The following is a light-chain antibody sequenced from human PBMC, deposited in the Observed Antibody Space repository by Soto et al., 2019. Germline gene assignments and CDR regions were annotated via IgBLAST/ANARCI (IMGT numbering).Light chain of an antibody. Sequence: DIQMTQSPSSLAASVGDRVTITCQASQDISDYLNWYHQKPGKAPKFLIYDASYLETGVPSRFSGLGSGTDFTCTISSLQPVDIRTYYWLLYHRLPFSYSPGTTVN. J-gene: IGKJ3*01. CDR1: QDISDY. CDR2: DAS. CDR3: LLYHRLPFS. V-gene: IGKV1-33*01.